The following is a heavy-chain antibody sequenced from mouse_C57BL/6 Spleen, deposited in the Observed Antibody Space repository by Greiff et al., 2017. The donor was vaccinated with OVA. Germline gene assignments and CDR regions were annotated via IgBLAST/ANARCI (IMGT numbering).Heavy chain of an antibody. Sequence: EVQLQQSGPELVKPGASVKMSCKASGYTFTDYNMHWVKQSHGKSLEWIGYINPNNGGTSYNQKFKGKATLTVNKSSSTAYMELRSLTSEDSAVYYCARDHYYGSSYYAMDYGGEGTSVTVSS. V-gene: IGHV1-22*01. CDR1: GYTFTDYN. D-gene: IGHD1-1*01. CDR2: INPNNGGT. J-gene: IGHJ4*01. CDR3: ARDHYYGSSYYAMDY.